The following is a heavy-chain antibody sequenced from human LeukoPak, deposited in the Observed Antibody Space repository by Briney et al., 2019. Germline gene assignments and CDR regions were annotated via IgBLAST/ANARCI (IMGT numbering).Heavy chain of an antibody. CDR3: ARVRDVYNHVFEN. CDR2: IYQGGST. D-gene: IGHD5-24*01. Sequence: PGGSLRLSCAVSTFTVASNYMSWVRQTPGEGLVWVSDIYQGGSTYYSDSVKGRFTISRDISKNTLHPQMNNLRVDDTAVYYCARVRDVYNHVFENWGQETLVTVS. CDR1: TFTVASNY. J-gene: IGHJ4*02. V-gene: IGHV3-53*01.